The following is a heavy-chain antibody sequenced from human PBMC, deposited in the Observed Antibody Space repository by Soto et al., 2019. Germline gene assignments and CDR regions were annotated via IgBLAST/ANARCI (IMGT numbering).Heavy chain of an antibody. J-gene: IGHJ4*02. V-gene: IGHV4-4*07. CDR1: SGSINTFY. CDR3: AREGSYSAYNFAHGIQLWSFDF. CDR2: IFSSGST. Sequence: SDFLSLTCTVSSGSINTFYWSGVRKPAGKGLEWIGRIFSSGSTSFNPSLESRVAMSVDTSKNHFSLNLSSVTAADMAVYYCAREGSYSAYNFAHGIQLWSFDFWGQGALVTVSS. D-gene: IGHD5-12*01.